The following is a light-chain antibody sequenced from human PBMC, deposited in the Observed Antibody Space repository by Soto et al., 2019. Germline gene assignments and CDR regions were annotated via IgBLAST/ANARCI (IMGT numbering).Light chain of an antibody. CDR2: DVS. J-gene: IGLJ3*02. V-gene: IGLV2-14*01. CDR1: SSDVGTYNY. Sequence: QSALTQTASVSGSPGQSITISCTGTSSDVGTYNYVSWYQHRPGKAPKLMIYDVSYRPSGVSNRFSGSKSANTASLTISGLQAEDEADYYCSSYTTSNTQVFGGGTKLNVL. CDR3: SSYTTSNTQV.